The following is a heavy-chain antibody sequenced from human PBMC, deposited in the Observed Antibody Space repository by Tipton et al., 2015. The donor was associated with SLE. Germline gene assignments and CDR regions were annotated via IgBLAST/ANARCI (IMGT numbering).Heavy chain of an antibody. Sequence: SLRLSCAASGFTFSSYAMHWVRQAPGKGLEWVALISYDGSLKYYADSVKGRFTISRDNSKNTLYLQMNSLRPDDTAVYYCARDGHWWEVLRYYVDYWGQGTLVTVSS. CDR3: ARDGHWWEVLRYYVDY. J-gene: IGHJ4*02. D-gene: IGHD1-26*01. CDR2: ISYDGSLK. V-gene: IGHV3-30*04. CDR1: GFTFSSYA.